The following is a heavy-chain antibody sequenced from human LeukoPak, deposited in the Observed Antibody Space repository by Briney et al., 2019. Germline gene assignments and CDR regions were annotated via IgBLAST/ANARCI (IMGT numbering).Heavy chain of an antibody. J-gene: IGHJ4*02. CDR2: ISSSSSYI. CDR3: ARDRHSGSYYEYDY. D-gene: IGHD1-26*01. CDR1: GFTFSSYS. V-gene: IGHV3-21*01. Sequence: GGSLRLSCAASGFTFSSYSMNWVRQAPGEGLEWVSSISSSSSYIYYADSVKGRFTISRDNAKNSLYLQMNSLRAEDTAVYYCARDRHSGSYYEYDYWGQGTLVTVSS.